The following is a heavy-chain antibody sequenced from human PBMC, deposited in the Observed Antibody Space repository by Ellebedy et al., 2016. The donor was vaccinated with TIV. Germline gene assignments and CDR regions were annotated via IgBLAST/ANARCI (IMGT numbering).Heavy chain of an antibody. CDR2: ISSSGRIT. CDR1: GFTFSNYE. J-gene: IGHJ4*02. Sequence: PGGSLRLSCVTSGFTFSNYEMNWVRQAAGKGLEWVSYISSSGRITDYADSVKGRFTVSRDNAKNSLYLQMNSLRAEDTAVYYCATQSEGYWGQGTLVTVSS. CDR3: ATQSEGY. V-gene: IGHV3-48*03.